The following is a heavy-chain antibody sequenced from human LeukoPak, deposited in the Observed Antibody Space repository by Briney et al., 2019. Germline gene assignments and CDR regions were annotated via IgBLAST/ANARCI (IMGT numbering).Heavy chain of an antibody. Sequence: PGGSLGLSCAASGFTFSSYAMSWVRQAPARGLEWVSSLRGDGDTFYADSVKGRFTLSRDESRNTVYLQMNNLRVEDTAVYFCAKASWVSSADAVLWGQGTLVTVSS. CDR3: AKASWVSSADAVL. CDR1: GFTFSSYA. D-gene: IGHD3-3*02. CDR2: LRGDGDT. V-gene: IGHV3-23*01. J-gene: IGHJ4*02.